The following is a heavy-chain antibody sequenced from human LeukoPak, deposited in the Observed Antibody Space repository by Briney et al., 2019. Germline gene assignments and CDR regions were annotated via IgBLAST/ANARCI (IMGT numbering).Heavy chain of an antibody. CDR1: GFTVSSNH. V-gene: IGHV3-53*01. D-gene: IGHD2-15*01. J-gene: IGHJ4*02. CDR3: ASGLEYCSGETCRPPAN. Sequence: PGGSLKLSCAASGFTVSSNHMTWVRQAPGKGLEWVSVIYRGGSIYYADSVKGRFTISRDSSKNTLSLQMNSLRAEDTAVYYCASGLEYCSGETCRPPANWGQGTLVTVSS. CDR2: IYRGGSI.